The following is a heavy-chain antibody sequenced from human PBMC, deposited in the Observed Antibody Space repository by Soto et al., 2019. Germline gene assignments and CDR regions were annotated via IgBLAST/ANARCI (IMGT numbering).Heavy chain of an antibody. Sequence: SETLSLTCTVSGGSISSCGYYWIWIRQNPVKGLEWIGYIYYSGSTNYNPSLKSRVTISVDTSKNQFSLKLSSVTAADTAVYYCARDYDPYYYGMDVWGQGPTVTVSS. J-gene: IGHJ6*02. D-gene: IGHD3-3*01. CDR1: GGSISSCGYY. V-gene: IGHV4-61*08. CDR2: IYYSGST. CDR3: ARDYDPYYYGMDV.